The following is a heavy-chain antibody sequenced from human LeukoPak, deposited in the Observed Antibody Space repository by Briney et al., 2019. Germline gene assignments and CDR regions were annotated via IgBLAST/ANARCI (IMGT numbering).Heavy chain of an antibody. CDR1: GGTFSSYA. V-gene: IGHV1-69*06. D-gene: IGHD1-26*01. J-gene: IGHJ3*02. CDR3: AQGRIEGADHVFDM. CDR2: IIPIFGTA. Sequence: ASVKVSCKASGGTFSSYAISWVRQAPGQGLEWMGRIIPIFGTANYAQKFQGRVTITADKSTRTAYMELSSLRSEDTAVYYCAQGRIEGADHVFDMGGEGTRDTVLS.